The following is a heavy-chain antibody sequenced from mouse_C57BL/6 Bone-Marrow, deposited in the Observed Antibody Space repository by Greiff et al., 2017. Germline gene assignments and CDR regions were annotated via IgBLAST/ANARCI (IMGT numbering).Heavy chain of an antibody. D-gene: IGHD1-1*01. CDR3: ARHEEGTTVVATDYAMDY. CDR1: GYTFPEYT. J-gene: IGHJ4*01. V-gene: IGHV1-62-2*01. CDR2: FYPGSGSI. Sequence: QVQLQQSGAELVQPGASVKLSCKASGYTFPEYTIHWVKQRSGQGLEWIGWFYPGSGSITYNEKFQDTATLTADKSSSTVYMELSRLTSEDSAVYFCARHEEGTTVVATDYAMDYWGQGTSVTVSS.